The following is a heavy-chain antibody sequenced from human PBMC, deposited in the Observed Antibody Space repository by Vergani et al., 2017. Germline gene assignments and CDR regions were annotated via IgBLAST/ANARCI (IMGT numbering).Heavy chain of an antibody. J-gene: IGHJ4*02. CDR2: IYYSGST. D-gene: IGHD3-3*01. CDR1: GGSISSGGYY. V-gene: IGHV4-31*03. Sequence: QVQLQESGPGLVKPSQTLSLTCTVSGGSISSGGYYWSWIRQHPGKGLEWIEYIYYSGSTYYNPSLKSRVTISVDTSKNQFSLKLSSVTAADTAVYYCARGIGYDFWSGHRALDYWGQGTLVTVSS. CDR3: ARGIGYDFWSGHRALDY.